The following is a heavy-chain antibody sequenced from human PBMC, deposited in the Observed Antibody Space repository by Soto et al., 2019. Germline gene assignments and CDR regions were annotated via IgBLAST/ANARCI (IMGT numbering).Heavy chain of an antibody. CDR3: AAGVDIVARPYFDY. V-gene: IGHV3-21*01. CDR1: GFTFSSYS. J-gene: IGHJ4*02. D-gene: IGHD5-12*01. CDR2: ISSSSSYI. Sequence: GGSLRLSCAASGFTFSSYSMNWVRQAPGKGLEWVSSISSSSSYIYYADSVKGRFTISRDNAKNSLYLQMNSLRAEDTAVYYCAAGVDIVARPYFDYWGQGTLVTVSS.